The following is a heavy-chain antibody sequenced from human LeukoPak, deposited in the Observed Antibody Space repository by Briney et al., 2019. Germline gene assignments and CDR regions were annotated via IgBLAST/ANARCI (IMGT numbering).Heavy chain of an antibody. V-gene: IGHV3-30*02. Sequence: GGSLRLSCAASGFSFSSSGMHWVRQAPGKGLEWVAFIQYDGRNEYYADSVKGRFTISRDNSKNTVRLQMNSLRAEDTAMYYCVRDGAHWDLDYWGQGTLVTVSS. CDR3: VRDGAHWDLDY. CDR1: GFSFSSSG. CDR2: IQYDGRNE. D-gene: IGHD7-27*01. J-gene: IGHJ4*02.